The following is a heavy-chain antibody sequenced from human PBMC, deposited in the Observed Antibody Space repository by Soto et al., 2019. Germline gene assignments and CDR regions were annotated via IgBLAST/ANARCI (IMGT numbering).Heavy chain of an antibody. CDR1: GYTFTGYY. CDR3: ARVPGLELLDH. D-gene: IGHD1-7*01. J-gene: IGHJ4*02. V-gene: IGHV1-2*02. Sequence: QVQLVQSGAEVKKPGASVKVSCKASGYTFTGYYLNWVRQAPGQGLEWVAWINPISGGTKYAQKFQGRVTVTRDTSISTAYMELSRLRSDDTAVYYCARVPGLELLDHWGQGTLVSVSS. CDR2: INPISGGT.